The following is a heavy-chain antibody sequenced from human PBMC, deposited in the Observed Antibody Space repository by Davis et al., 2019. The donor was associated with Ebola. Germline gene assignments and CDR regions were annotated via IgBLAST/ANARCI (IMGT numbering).Heavy chain of an antibody. CDR1: GFTFSSYG. J-gene: IGHJ1*01. Sequence: GESLKISCAASGFTFSSYGMHWVRQAPGKGLEWVAGISSDGGKRFDADSVKGRFTISRDNSKNTVSLQMNSLRAEDTAVYYCAKNLYCWGVSCRENFQHWGQGTLVTVSS. CDR2: ISSDGGKR. V-gene: IGHV3-30*18. CDR3: AKNLYCWGVSCRENFQH. D-gene: IGHD2-2*01.